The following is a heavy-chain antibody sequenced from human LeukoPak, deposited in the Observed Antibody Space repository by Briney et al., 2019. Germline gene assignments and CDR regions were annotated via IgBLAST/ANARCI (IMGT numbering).Heavy chain of an antibody. V-gene: IGHV1-18*01. CDR2: ISAYNGNT. Sequence: ASVKVSCKASGYTFTSYGISWVRQAPGQGLEWMGWISAYNGNTNYAQKLQGRVTMTTDTSTSTAYMELRSLRSEDTAVYYCASGCSSTSCYVYYYYMDVWGKGTTVTVSS. CDR1: GYTFTSYG. D-gene: IGHD2-2*01. J-gene: IGHJ6*03. CDR3: ASGCSSTSCYVYYYYMDV.